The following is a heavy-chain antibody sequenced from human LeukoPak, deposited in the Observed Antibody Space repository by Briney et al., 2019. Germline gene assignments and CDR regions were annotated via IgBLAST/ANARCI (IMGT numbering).Heavy chain of an antibody. V-gene: IGHV4-34*01. Sequence: SETLSLTCAVYGGSFSGYYWSWIRQPPGKGLEWIGEITHGGSTNYNPSLKSRVTISVDTSKNQFSLKLSSVTAADTAVYYCAGGPTEDSYGYYYYYMDVWGKGTTVTVSS. CDR2: ITHGGST. D-gene: IGHD5-18*01. J-gene: IGHJ6*03. CDR1: GGSFSGYY. CDR3: AGGPTEDSYGYYYYYMDV.